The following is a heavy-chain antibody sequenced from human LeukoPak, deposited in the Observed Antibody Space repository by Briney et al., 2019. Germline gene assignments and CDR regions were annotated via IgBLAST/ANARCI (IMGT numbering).Heavy chain of an antibody. CDR3: AKGGNSGTWHGNYFDY. CDR2: ITGGGDST. J-gene: IGHJ4*02. Sequence: GGSLRLSCSVSGFTFSSYAMTWVRQAPGKGLEWVSSITGGGDSTSYADSGKGRFTVSRDNSKNTLYLQMNSLRAEDTAVYYCAKGGNSGTWHGNYFDYWGQGTLVTVSS. CDR1: GFTFSSYA. D-gene: IGHD5-12*01. V-gene: IGHV3-23*01.